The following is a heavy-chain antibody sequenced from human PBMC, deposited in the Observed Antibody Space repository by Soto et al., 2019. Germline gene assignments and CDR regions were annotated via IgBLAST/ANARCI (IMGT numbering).Heavy chain of an antibody. CDR2: MSGSGGSI. Sequence: EVQLLESGGGLVQPGGSLRLSCAGSGFTFSDYAISWVRQAPGKGLEWVSAMSGSGGSIYYADFVKGRFTISRDNSKNTVYLQMSSLRGEDTAICYCAKTFGSNWLLDYWGRGTLVTVSS. D-gene: IGHD1-1*01. CDR3: AKTFGSNWLLDY. V-gene: IGHV3-23*01. CDR1: GFTFSDYA. J-gene: IGHJ4*02.